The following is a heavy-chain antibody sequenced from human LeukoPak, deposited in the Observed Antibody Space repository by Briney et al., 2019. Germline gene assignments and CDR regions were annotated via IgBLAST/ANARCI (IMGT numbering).Heavy chain of an antibody. Sequence: GGSLRLSCAASGFTFSSYAMSWVRQAPGKGLEWVGFIRSKAYGGTTEYAASVKGRFTISRDDSKSIAYLQMNSLKTEDTAVYYCTRSKPSGSYDYYYYYYMDVWGKGTTVTVSS. V-gene: IGHV3-49*04. CDR3: TRSKPSGSYDYYYYYYMDV. J-gene: IGHJ6*03. CDR1: GFTFSSYA. CDR2: IRSKAYGGTT. D-gene: IGHD1-26*01.